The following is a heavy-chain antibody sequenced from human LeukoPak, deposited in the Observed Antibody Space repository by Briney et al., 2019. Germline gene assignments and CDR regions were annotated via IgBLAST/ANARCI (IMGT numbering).Heavy chain of an antibody. J-gene: IGHJ6*03. Sequence: GASVKVSCKASGGTFSSYAISWVRQAPGQGLEWMGGIIPIFGTANYAQKFQGRVTITTDESTSTAYMELSSLRSEDTAVYYCARAFSMVVPAANYYYYYMDVWGKGTTVTVSS. CDR2: IIPIFGTA. V-gene: IGHV1-69*05. D-gene: IGHD2-2*01. CDR3: ARAFSMVVPAANYYYYYMDV. CDR1: GGTFSSYA.